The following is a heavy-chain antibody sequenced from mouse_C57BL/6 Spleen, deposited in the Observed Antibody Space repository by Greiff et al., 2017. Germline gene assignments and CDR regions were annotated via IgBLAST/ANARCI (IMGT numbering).Heavy chain of an antibody. V-gene: IGHV14-4*01. CDR2: IDPENGDT. Sequence: VQLQQSGAELVRPGASVKLSCTASGFHIKDDYMHWVKQRPEQGLEWIGWIDPENGDTEYAPKFQGKATMTADPSSNTAYLQLSSLTSEDTAVYYGATRPYGSHYAMDYWGQGTSLTVSS. D-gene: IGHD1-1*01. J-gene: IGHJ4*01. CDR3: ATRPYGSHYAMDY. CDR1: GFHIKDDY.